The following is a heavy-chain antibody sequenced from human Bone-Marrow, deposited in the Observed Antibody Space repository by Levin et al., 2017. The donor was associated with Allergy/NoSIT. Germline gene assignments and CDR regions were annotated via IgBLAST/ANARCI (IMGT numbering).Heavy chain of an antibody. CDR1: GFTFSSFW. J-gene: IGHJ4*02. CDR2: INQGGSET. Sequence: PGGSLRLSCAASGFTFSSFWMSWVRQAPGKGLEWVANINQGGSETYYVDSVTGRFTISRDNTKNSLHLQMNNLKADDTALYYCARSDNAGTVDFWGQGTLVTVSS. CDR3: ARSDNAGTVDF. V-gene: IGHV3-7*03. D-gene: IGHD1-1*01.